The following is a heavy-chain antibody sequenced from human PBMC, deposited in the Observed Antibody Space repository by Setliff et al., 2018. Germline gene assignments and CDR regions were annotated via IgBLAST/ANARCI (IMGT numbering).Heavy chain of an antibody. D-gene: IGHD6-13*01. CDR1: GFTFSSYA. CDR2: ISGSGGST. V-gene: IGHV3-23*01. Sequence: PVGSLRLSCAASGFTFSSYAMTWVRQAPGKGLEWVSVISGSGGSTYYADSVKGRFAISRGNSKNTLYLQMNSLRAEDTAVYYCAKDGSGSYDYLDYWGQGTLVTVSS. J-gene: IGHJ4*02. CDR3: AKDGSGSYDYLDY.